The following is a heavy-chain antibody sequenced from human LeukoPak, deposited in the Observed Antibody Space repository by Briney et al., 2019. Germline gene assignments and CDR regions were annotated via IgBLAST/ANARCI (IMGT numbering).Heavy chain of an antibody. CDR1: GCTSSSYD. Sequence: GGPLTLSCPASGCTSSSYDRNWFRQGPEKGLEWVSAIGTAGDAYYPGSVRGRFTISRENAKNSLYLQMNGLTGGDTAVYYCASGRGSSYDLWGQGTLITVSS. D-gene: IGHD5-18*01. CDR2: IGTAGDA. J-gene: IGHJ5*02. V-gene: IGHV3-13*01. CDR3: ASGRGSSYDL.